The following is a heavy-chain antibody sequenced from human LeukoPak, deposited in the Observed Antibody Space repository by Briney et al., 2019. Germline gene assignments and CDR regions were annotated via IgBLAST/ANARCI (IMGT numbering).Heavy chain of an antibody. CDR3: ARDAPDYYGMDV. J-gene: IGHJ6*02. Sequence: SETLSLTCTVSGGSISSGGYYWSWIRQHPGKGLEWIGYIYYSGSTYYSPSLKSRVTISVDTSKNQFSLKLSAVTAADAAVYYCARDAPDYYGMDVWGQGTTVTVSS. CDR1: GGSISSGGYY. V-gene: IGHV4-31*03. CDR2: IYYSGST.